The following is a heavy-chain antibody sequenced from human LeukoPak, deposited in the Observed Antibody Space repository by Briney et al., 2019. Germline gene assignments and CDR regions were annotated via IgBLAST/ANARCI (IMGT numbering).Heavy chain of an antibody. J-gene: IGHJ6*02. CDR2: IYYRGST. D-gene: IGHD2-2*01. CDR1: GGSISSYF. CDR3: ARGEKYQLLLDYYYYGMDV. V-gene: IGHV4-59*12. Sequence: PSETLSLTCTLSGGSISSYFWSWIRQPPGKGLEWIGYIYYRGSTNYNPSLKSRVTISADTSKNQFSLKLTSVTAADTAVYYCARGEKYQLLLDYYYYGMDVWGQGTTVTVSS.